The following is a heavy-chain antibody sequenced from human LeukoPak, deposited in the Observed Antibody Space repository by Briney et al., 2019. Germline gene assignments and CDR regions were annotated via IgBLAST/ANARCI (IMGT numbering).Heavy chain of an antibody. CDR2: IYFRGST. J-gene: IGHJ4*02. V-gene: IGHV4-39*07. CDR3: ARSFSYGPYYFNS. D-gene: IGHD5-18*01. CDR1: GGSISSTSYF. Sequence: PSETLSLTCTVSGGSISSTSYFWGWVRQPPGKGLEWIGSIYFRGSTYYNPSLKSRVIISIDTSRNQFSLKLRSVTAADTAVYYCARSFSYGPYYFNSWGQGTLVTVSS.